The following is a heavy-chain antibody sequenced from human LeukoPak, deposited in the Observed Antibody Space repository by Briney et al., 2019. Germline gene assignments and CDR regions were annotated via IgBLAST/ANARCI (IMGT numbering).Heavy chain of an antibody. CDR2: IYSGGST. CDR3: AREGHHYDILTGYKGSGYYYYMDV. J-gene: IGHJ6*03. D-gene: IGHD3-9*01. Sequence: PGGSLRLSCAASGFTVSSNYMSWVCQAPGKGLEWVSVIYSGGSTYYADSVKGRFTISRDNSKNTLYLQMNSLRAEDTAVYYCAREGHHYDILTGYKGSGYYYYMDVWGKGTTVTISS. V-gene: IGHV3-66*01. CDR1: GFTVSSNY.